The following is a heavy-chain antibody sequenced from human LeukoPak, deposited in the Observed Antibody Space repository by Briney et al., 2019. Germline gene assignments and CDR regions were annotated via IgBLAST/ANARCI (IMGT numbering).Heavy chain of an antibody. CDR2: IYYSGST. Sequence: NPSETLSLTCTVSGGSISSYYWSWIRQPPGKGLEWIGYIYYSGSTNYNPSLKSRVTISVDTSKNQFSLKLSSVTAADTAVYYCARYGSGDHYYYYGMDVWGQGTTVTVSS. CDR1: GGSISSYY. D-gene: IGHD3-10*01. V-gene: IGHV4-59*12. J-gene: IGHJ6*02. CDR3: ARYGSGDHYYYYGMDV.